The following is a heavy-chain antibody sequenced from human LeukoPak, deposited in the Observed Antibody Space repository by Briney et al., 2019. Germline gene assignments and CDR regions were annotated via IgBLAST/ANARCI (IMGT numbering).Heavy chain of an antibody. CDR3: ARLAQQLAGYDYYYYMDV. J-gene: IGHJ6*03. D-gene: IGHD6-13*01. Sequence: PGGSLRLSCAASGFTFSSYTVNWVRQAPGKGLEWVSSISSSGSYIYYADSMKGRFTISRDNAKNSLFLQMNSLRAEDTAVYYCARLAQQLAGYDYYYYMDVWGKGTTVTVSS. V-gene: IGHV3-21*01. CDR2: ISSSGSYI. CDR1: GFTFSSYT.